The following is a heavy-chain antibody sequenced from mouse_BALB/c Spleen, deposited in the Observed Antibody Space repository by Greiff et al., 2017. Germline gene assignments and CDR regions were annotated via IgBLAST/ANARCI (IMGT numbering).Heavy chain of an antibody. CDR1: GFSLTSYG. D-gene: IGHD2-1*01. V-gene: IGHV2-9*02. CDR2: IWAGGST. Sequence: QVQLKESGPGLVAPSQSLSITCTVSGFSLTSYGVHWVRQPPGKGLEWLGVIWAGGSTNYNSALMSRLSISKDNSKSQVFLKMNSLQTDDTAMYYCARDKGYGNYDAMDYWGQGTSVTVSS. CDR3: ARDKGYGNYDAMDY. J-gene: IGHJ4*01.